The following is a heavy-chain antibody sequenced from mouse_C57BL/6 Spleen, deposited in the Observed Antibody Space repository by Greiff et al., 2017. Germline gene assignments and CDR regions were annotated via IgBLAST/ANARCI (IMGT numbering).Heavy chain of an antibody. CDR3: ARNYYYGSSYEWYFDV. CDR1: GYTFTSYD. D-gene: IGHD1-1*01. V-gene: IGHV1-85*01. Sequence: VQLQQSGPELVKPGASVKLSCKASGYTFTSYDINWVKQRPGQGLEWIGWIYPRDGSTKYNEKFKGKATLTVDTSSSTAYMELHSLTSEDSAVYFCARNYYYGSSYEWYFDVWGTGTTVTVSS. CDR2: IYPRDGST. J-gene: IGHJ1*03.